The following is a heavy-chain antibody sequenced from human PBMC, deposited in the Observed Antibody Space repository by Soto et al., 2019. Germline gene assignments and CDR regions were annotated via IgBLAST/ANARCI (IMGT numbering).Heavy chain of an antibody. CDR3: SREGAGPGTDVEY. D-gene: IGHD6-19*01. CDR2: TRNKGNSYTT. J-gene: IGHJ4*02. Sequence: EVQLVESGGGLVQPGGSLTRSCVGSGFSFSDHYMNWVRQAPGKGLEWVGRTRNKGNSYTTEYSASVKDRFTISRDDSKNSIYLQMISLTTEDPAVYYCSREGAGPGTDVEYLGQGTMVSVSS. V-gene: IGHV3-72*01. CDR1: GFSFSDHY.